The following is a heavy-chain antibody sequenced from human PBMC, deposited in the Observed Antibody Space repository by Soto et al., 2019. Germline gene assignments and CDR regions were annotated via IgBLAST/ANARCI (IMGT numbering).Heavy chain of an antibody. J-gene: IGHJ6*02. V-gene: IGHV4-30-4*02. CDR2: IYYTGST. CDR1: GGSFSSGDYY. CDR3: ARVGEQWLGGDYYYNGMDV. Sequence: SETLSLTCTVSGGSFSSGDYYWSWVRQPPGKGLEWIGYIYYTGSTFNNPSLESRVTISVDTSKNQFSLKMSSVTAADTAVYYCARVGEQWLGGDYYYNGMDVWGQGTTVTVSS. D-gene: IGHD6-19*01.